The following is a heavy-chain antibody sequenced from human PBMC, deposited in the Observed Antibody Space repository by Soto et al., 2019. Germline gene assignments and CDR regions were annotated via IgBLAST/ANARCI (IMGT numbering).Heavy chain of an antibody. V-gene: IGHV3-23*01. J-gene: IGHJ4*02. CDR1: GFTFSSYA. CDR2: ISGSGGST. D-gene: IGHD3-22*01. CDR3: AKVRTCYYDSSGSVSFDY. Sequence: EVQLLESGGGLVQPGGSLRLSCAASGFTFSSYAMSWVRQAPGKGLEWVSAISGSGGSTYYADSVKGRFTISRENSMNTLYLQMNSLRGEDAAVYYCAKVRTCYYDSSGSVSFDYWGQGTLVTVSS.